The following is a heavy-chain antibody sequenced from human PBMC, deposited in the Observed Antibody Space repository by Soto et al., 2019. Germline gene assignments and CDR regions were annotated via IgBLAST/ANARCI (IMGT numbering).Heavy chain of an antibody. D-gene: IGHD3-3*01. V-gene: IGHV3-30-3*01. CDR3: ASNTIFGVVIISGPFDY. J-gene: IGHJ4*02. Sequence: GGSLRLSCAASGFTFSSYAMHWVRQAPGKGLEWVAVISYDGSNKYYADSVKGRFTISRDNSKNTLYLQMNSLRAEDTAVYYCASNTIFGVVIISGPFDYWGQGTLVTVSS. CDR2: ISYDGSNK. CDR1: GFTFSSYA.